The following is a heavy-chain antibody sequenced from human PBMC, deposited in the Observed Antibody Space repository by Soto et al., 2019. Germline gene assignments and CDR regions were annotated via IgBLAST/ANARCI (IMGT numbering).Heavy chain of an antibody. Sequence: GGSLRLSCTASGFTFSSYAMTWVRQAPGKGLQWVSAISGSGGSTYYTDSVKGRFTISRDNSKSTLYLQMSSLRAEDTAVYYCARGGYYDFWSGSSWFDPWGQGTLVTVSS. CDR2: ISGSGGST. J-gene: IGHJ5*02. V-gene: IGHV3-23*01. D-gene: IGHD3-3*01. CDR1: GFTFSSYA. CDR3: ARGGYYDFWSGSSWFDP.